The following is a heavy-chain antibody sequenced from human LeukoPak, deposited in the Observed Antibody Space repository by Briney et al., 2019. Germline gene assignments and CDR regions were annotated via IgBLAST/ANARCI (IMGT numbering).Heavy chain of an antibody. V-gene: IGHV1-2*06. D-gene: IGHD2-8*02. CDR3: ARVVYCTGGICQIFAFDT. CDR2: INPNSGDT. CDR1: GYTFTGYY. J-gene: IGHJ3*02. Sequence: GASVKVSCKASGYTFTGYYVHWVRQAPGQGLEWMGRINPNSGDTNYAQKFQGRVTMTRDTSISTAYMELSRLRSDDTAVYYCARVVYCTGGICQIFAFDTWGQGTMVTVSS.